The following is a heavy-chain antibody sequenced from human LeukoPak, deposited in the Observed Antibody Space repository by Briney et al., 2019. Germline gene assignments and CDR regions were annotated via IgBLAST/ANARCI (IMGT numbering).Heavy chain of an antibody. J-gene: IGHJ4*02. D-gene: IGHD3-22*01. CDR2: IIPILGIA. V-gene: IGHV1-69*04. CDR3: ARDYDSSGYRRFPFDY. CDR1: GGTFSSYA. Sequence: ASVKVSCKASGGTFSSYAISWVRQAPGQGLEWMGRIIPILGIANYAQKFQGRVTITADKSTSTAYMELSSLRSEDTAVYYCARDYDSSGYRRFPFDYWGQGTLVTVSS.